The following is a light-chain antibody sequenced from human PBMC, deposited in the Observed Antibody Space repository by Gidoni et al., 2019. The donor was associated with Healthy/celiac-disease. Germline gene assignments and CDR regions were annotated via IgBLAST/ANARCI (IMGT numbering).Light chain of an antibody. V-gene: IGKV3-15*01. CDR3: QQYNNWWT. CDR1: QSVSSN. CDR2: GAS. Sequence: EIVMTQSPATLSVSPGERATLSCRASQSVSSNLAWYQQKPGQAPSLLIYGASTRATGIPAMFSGSGSGTEFTLTISSLHSEDFAVYYCQQYNNWWTFGQGTKVEIK. J-gene: IGKJ1*01.